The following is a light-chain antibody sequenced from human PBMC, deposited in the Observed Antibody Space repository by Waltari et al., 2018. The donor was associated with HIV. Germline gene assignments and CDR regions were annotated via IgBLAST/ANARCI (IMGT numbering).Light chain of an antibody. CDR1: SSDVVSYNS. J-gene: IGLJ1*01. CDR2: DVS. V-gene: IGLV2-23*02. Sequence: QSALTQPASVSGFPGQSITISCTGSSSDVVSYNSVSWYQQHPGKAPKLLIYDVSKRPSGVSNRFSGSKSGNTASLTISGLQAEDEADYYCCSYAGSNTYLFGTGTEVTVL. CDR3: CSYAGSNTYL.